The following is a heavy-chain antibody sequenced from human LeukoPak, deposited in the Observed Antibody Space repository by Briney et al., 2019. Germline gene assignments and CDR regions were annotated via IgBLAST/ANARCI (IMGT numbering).Heavy chain of an antibody. J-gene: IGHJ4*02. V-gene: IGHV3-74*01. CDR2: INTDGTRT. CDR1: GFSFSSYW. Sequence: GGSLRLSCAASGFSFSSYWMHWVRQAPGKGLVWVSHINTDGTRTSYADSVKGRFTISRDNAKNTLSLQMDSLGTEDTAVYYCARGRFNYDNSGYSSFYHWGQGTLVTVSS. CDR3: ARGRFNYDNSGYSSFYH. D-gene: IGHD3-22*01.